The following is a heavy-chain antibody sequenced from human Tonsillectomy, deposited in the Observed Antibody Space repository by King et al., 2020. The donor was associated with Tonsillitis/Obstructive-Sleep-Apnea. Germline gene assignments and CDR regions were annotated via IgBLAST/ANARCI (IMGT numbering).Heavy chain of an antibody. D-gene: IGHD6-6*01. CDR1: GYSFTSYW. J-gene: IGHJ4*02. CDR3: SRRFDSSSSGEFDY. Sequence: DVQLVESGAEVKKPGESLKISCKGSGYSFTSYWIGWVRQMPGKGLEWRGIIYPGDSNTKYSPSFQGQVTISADKSISTAYLQWSSLKASDTAIYYCSRRFDSSSSGEFDYWGQGTLVTVSS. CDR2: IYPGDSNT. V-gene: IGHV5-51*01.